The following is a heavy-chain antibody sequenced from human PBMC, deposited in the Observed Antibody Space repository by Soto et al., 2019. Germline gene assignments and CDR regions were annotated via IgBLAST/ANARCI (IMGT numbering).Heavy chain of an antibody. Sequence: EVQLLESGGGLVQPGGSLRLSCTASGFTFSDHAMTWVRQAPGKGLEWLSGISGGGSGAYYAYSVKGRFTVSRDNSNNTLFLQMDSLRVEDTAVYYCAIDLWWYTHWGQGTLVTVSS. CDR2: ISGGGSGA. CDR1: GFTFSDHA. J-gene: IGHJ4*02. V-gene: IGHV3-23*01. D-gene: IGHD2-15*01. CDR3: AIDLWWYTH.